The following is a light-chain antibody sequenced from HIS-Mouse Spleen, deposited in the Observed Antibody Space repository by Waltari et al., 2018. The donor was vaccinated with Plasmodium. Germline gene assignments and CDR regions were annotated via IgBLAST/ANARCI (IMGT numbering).Light chain of an antibody. V-gene: IGLV2-23*01. CDR1: SSEVGSYNL. CDR2: EGS. J-gene: IGLJ2*01. CDR3: CSYAGSRV. Sequence: QSALTQPASVSGSPGQSITISCTGTSSEVGSYNLVSCYQQHPGKAPKLMIYEGSKRPSGVSNRFSGSKSGNTASLTIAGLQAEDEADYYCCSYAGSRVFGGGTKLTVL.